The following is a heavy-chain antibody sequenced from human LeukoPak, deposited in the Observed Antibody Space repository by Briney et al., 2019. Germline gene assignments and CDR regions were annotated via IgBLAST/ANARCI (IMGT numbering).Heavy chain of an antibody. J-gene: IGHJ4*01. CDR1: GLALKNAW. D-gene: IGHD5-12*01. V-gene: IGHV3-15*01. Sequence: GGSLRLSCVASGLALKNAWMRWVRQAPGKGLEWVGRIKSKRDGGTTDFAAPVKGRFTISRDDSKNTIYLQMNSLKIEDTGMYYCTHDKLYSDSDWGHGTLVTVSS. CDR3: THDKLYSDSD. CDR2: IKSKRDGGTT.